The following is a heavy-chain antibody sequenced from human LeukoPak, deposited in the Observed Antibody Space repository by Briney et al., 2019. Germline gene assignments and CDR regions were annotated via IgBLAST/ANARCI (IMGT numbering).Heavy chain of an antibody. CDR1: GYTFTSYD. D-gene: IGHD6-19*01. J-gene: IGHJ4*02. CDR2: MNPNSGNT. V-gene: IGHV1-8*01. CDR3: ARGDRSGWYFDF. Sequence: ASVKVSCKASGYTFTSYDINWVRQATGQGLKWMGWMNPNSGNTGYAQKFQGRVTMTRDTSISTAYMELSRLRSDDTALYRCARGDRSGWYFDFWGQGTLVTVSS.